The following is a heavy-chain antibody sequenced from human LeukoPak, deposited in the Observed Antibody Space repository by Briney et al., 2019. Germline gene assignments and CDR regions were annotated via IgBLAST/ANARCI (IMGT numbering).Heavy chain of an antibody. CDR2: IKPDSGAA. D-gene: IGHD4/OR15-4a*01. CDR1: GYTFTDYY. CDR3: TIDYGFDY. J-gene: IGHJ4*02. V-gene: IGHV1-2*02. Sequence: GASVKVSCKASGYTFTDYYLYWVRQAPGQGLEWKGWIKPDSGAAVYARKFQGRVTITRDTSITTAYMELSWLTSDDTAVYYCTIDYGFDYWGQGSLVTVSS.